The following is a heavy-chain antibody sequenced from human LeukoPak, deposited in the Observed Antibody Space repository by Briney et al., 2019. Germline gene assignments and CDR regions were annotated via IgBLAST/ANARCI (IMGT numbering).Heavy chain of an antibody. D-gene: IGHD6-6*01. CDR2: INPNSGGT. V-gene: IGHV1-2*02. Sequence: ASVKVSCRASGYTFTGYYMHWVRQAPGQGLEWMGWINPNSGGTNYAQKFQGRVTMTRDTSISTAYMELSRLRSDDTAVYYCARVHSSSSYNYYYYYMDVWGKGTTVTVSS. CDR1: GYTFTGYY. J-gene: IGHJ6*03. CDR3: ARVHSSSSYNYYYYYMDV.